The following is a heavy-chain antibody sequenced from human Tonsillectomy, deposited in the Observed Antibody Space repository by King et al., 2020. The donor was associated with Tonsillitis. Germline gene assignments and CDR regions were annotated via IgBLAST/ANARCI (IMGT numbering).Heavy chain of an antibody. V-gene: IGHV3-33*08. Sequence: VQLVQSGGGVVQPGRSLRLSCAASGFIFSTYGMHWVRQAPGKGLEWVAVIWFDGRNEYYANSVKGRFTISRDNSMNTLYLQMNSLRAEDTAVYYCASSAGHFSYYYYMDVWGKGTTVTVSS. D-gene: IGHD6-13*01. CDR1: GFIFSTYG. J-gene: IGHJ6*03. CDR3: ASSAGHFSYYYYMDV. CDR2: IWFDGRNE.